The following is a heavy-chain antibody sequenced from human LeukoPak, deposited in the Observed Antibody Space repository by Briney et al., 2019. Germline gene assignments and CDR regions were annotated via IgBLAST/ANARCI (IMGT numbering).Heavy chain of an antibody. CDR1: GGSFSGYY. CDR2: INHSGST. CDR3: ARASLSDFWSGYYT. J-gene: IGHJ5*02. V-gene: IGHV4-34*01. Sequence: PSETLSLTCAVYGGSFSGYYWSWIRQPPGKGLESIGEINHSGSTNYNPSLKSRVTISVDTSKNQFSLKLSSVTAADTAVYYCARASLSDFWSGYYTWGQGTLVTVSS. D-gene: IGHD3-3*01.